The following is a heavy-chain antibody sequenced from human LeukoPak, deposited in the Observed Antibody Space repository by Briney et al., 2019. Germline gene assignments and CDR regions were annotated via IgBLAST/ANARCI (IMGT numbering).Heavy chain of an antibody. J-gene: IGHJ4*02. CDR2: ISAYNGNT. Sequence: ASVKVPCKASGYTFTSYGISWVRQAPGQGLEWMGWISAYNGNTNYAQKLQGRVTMTTDTSTSTAYMELRSLRSDDTAVYYCARGRNRYCYDSSGYPLDYWGQGTLVTVSS. CDR1: GYTFTSYG. D-gene: IGHD3-22*01. V-gene: IGHV1-18*01. CDR3: ARGRNRYCYDSSGYPLDY.